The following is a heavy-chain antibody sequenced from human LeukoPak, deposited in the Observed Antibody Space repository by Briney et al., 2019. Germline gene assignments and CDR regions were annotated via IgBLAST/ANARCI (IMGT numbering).Heavy chain of an antibody. CDR3: AKDHVYSSSHDAFDI. D-gene: IGHD6-13*01. Sequence: GGSLRLSCAASGFSFSSYAMSWVRQAPGKGLEWVSAISGSGDNTYYADSVKGRFTISRDNSRNTLFLQMNSLRAEDTAVYYCAKDHVYSSSHDAFDIWGQGTMVTVSS. CDR2: ISGSGDNT. J-gene: IGHJ3*02. V-gene: IGHV3-23*01. CDR1: GFSFSSYA.